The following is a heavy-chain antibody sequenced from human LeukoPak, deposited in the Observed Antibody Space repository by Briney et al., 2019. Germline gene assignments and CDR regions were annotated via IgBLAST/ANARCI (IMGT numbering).Heavy chain of an antibody. CDR1: GFTFSNSW. J-gene: IGHJ6*02. CDR3: ARWVTTPYFGLDV. D-gene: IGHD4-17*01. V-gene: IGHV3-7*05. CDR2: IKEDGSQK. Sequence: PGGSLRPSCAGSGFTFSNSWMSWVRQAPGEGLEWVANIKEDGSQKYYADSVKGRYSISRDNGKNALYLQLNSLRAEDTAVYYCARWVTTPYFGLDVWGQGTTVTVSS.